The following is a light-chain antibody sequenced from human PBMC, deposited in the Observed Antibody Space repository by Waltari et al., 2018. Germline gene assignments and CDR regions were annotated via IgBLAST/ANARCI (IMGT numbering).Light chain of an antibody. Sequence: EIVLTQSPGTLSLSPGDTATLSCRASQSVLSNYLAWYQQKPGQAPSLLIYGASSRATGIPDRISGSGSGTDFTLSISRLEPEDFAVYYCQQYGTSSALTFGGGTKLEIK. J-gene: IGKJ4*01. CDR1: QSVLSNY. CDR2: GAS. CDR3: QQYGTSSALT. V-gene: IGKV3-20*01.